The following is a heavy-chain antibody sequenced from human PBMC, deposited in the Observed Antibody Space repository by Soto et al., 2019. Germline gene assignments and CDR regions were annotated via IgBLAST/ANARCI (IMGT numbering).Heavy chain of an antibody. Sequence: GESLKNSCKGSGYRSSNYWVNWVRQMPGRGLEWMGVIYPGDSDTRYSPSFQGQVTISVDKSINTAYLQWSSLTASDTAMYYCAINYYDSSGFSFYYHMDGWGQGISVTVS. CDR2: IYPGDSDT. CDR3: AINYYDSSGFSFYYHMDG. V-gene: IGHV5-51*01. CDR1: GYRSSNYW. D-gene: IGHD3-22*01. J-gene: IGHJ6*02.